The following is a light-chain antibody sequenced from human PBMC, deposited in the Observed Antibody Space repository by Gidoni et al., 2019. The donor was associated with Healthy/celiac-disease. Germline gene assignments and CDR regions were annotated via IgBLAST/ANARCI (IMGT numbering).Light chain of an antibody. CDR1: QSVSSSY. J-gene: IGKJ2*01. Sequence: EIVLTQSTGTLSLSPGERATLSCRASQSVSSSYLAWYQQKPGQAPRLLIDGASSRATGIPDRFSGSGSGTDFTLTISRLEPEDFAVYYCQQYGSSQYTFGQGTKLEIK. CDR2: GAS. V-gene: IGKV3-20*01. CDR3: QQYGSSQYT.